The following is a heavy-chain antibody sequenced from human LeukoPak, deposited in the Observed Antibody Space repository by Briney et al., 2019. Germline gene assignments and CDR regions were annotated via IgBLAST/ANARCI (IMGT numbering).Heavy chain of an antibody. CDR1: GYTFTGYY. Sequence: ASVKVSCKASGYTFTGYYMHWVRQAPGQGLEWMGWINPNSGGTNYAQKFQGRVTMTRDTSISTAYMELSSLRSEDTAVYYCARDRSPRRIAAAGTGNWFDPWGQGTLVTVSS. CDR2: INPNSGGT. V-gene: IGHV1-2*02. CDR3: ARDRSPRRIAAAGTGNWFDP. J-gene: IGHJ5*02. D-gene: IGHD6-13*01.